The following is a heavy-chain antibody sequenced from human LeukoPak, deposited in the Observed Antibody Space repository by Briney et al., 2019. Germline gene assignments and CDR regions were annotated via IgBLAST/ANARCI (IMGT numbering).Heavy chain of an antibody. J-gene: IGHJ5*02. V-gene: IGHV1-2*02. CDR3: AREVRELYDTSGYYLRWFNWFDP. CDR1: GYTFTGYS. Sequence: ASVKVSCKASGYTFTGYSMHWVRQAPGQGLEWMGWINSNSGGTYYAQKFQGRVTMTRDTSISTAYMELSRLRSDDTAVYYCAREVRELYDTSGYYLRWFNWFDPWGQGTLVTVSS. D-gene: IGHD3-22*01. CDR2: INSNSGGT.